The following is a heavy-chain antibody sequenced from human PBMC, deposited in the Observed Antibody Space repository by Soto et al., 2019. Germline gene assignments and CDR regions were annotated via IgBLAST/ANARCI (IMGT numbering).Heavy chain of an antibody. CDR3: ARQTQLELYYMDV. J-gene: IGHJ6*03. Sequence: QVQLVQSGAEVKKPGSSVKVSCKASGGTFSSYTISWVRQAPGQGLEWMGRIIPILGIANYAQKFQGRVTITADKSTRTAYMELSSLRSEDTAVYYCARQTQLELYYMDVWGKGTTVTVSS. D-gene: IGHD6-6*01. V-gene: IGHV1-69*02. CDR2: IIPILGIA. CDR1: GGTFSSYT.